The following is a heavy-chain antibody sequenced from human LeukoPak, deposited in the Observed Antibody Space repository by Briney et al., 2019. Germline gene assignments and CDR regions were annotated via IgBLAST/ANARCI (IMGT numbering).Heavy chain of an antibody. CDR3: ARVTTANWFDH. CDR1: GGTFISYA. J-gene: IGHJ5*02. CDR2: IIPIFGTA. D-gene: IGHD4-17*01. V-gene: IGHV1-69*13. Sequence: ASVKVCCKASGGTFISYAISWVRQAPGQGLEWMGGIIPIFGTANYAQKFQGRVTITADESTSTAYMELSSLRSEDTAVYYCARVTTANWFDHWGQGTLVTVSS.